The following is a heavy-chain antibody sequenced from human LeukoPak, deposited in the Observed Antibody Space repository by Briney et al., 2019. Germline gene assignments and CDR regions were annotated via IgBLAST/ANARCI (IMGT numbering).Heavy chain of an antibody. CDR3: ASLSYYDIQVDY. D-gene: IGHD3-9*01. CDR2: INHSGST. J-gene: IGHJ4*02. CDR1: GGSFSGYY. Sequence: PSETLSLTCAVYGGSFSGYYWSWIRQPPGKGLEWIGEINHSGSTNYNPSLKSRVTISVDTSKNQFSLKLSSVTAADTAVYYCASLSYYDIQVDYWGQGTLVTVSS. V-gene: IGHV4-34*01.